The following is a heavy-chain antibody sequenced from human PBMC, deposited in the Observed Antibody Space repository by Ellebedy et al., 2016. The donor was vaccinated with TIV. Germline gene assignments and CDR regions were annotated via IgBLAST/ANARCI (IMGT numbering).Heavy chain of an antibody. D-gene: IGHD2-2*01. Sequence: SETLSLXXTVSGGSISSSSYYWGWIRQPPGKGLEWIGSIYYSGSTYYNPSLKSRVTISVDTSKNQFSLKLSSVTAADTAVYYCARGGAIVVVPAALAYYYGMDVWGQGTTVTVSS. CDR2: IYYSGST. CDR3: ARGGAIVVVPAALAYYYGMDV. J-gene: IGHJ6*02. CDR1: GGSISSSSYY. V-gene: IGHV4-39*01.